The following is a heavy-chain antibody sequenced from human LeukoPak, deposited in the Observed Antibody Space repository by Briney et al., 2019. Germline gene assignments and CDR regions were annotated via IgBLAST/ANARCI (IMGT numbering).Heavy chain of an antibody. CDR3: ASRATRGYYYYYYMDV. CDR1: GGSISSSSYY. J-gene: IGHJ6*03. Sequence: PSETLSLTCTVSGGSISSSSYYWGWIRQPPGKGLEWIGSIYYSGSTYHNPSLKSRVTISVDTSKNQFSLKLSSVTAADTAVYYCASRATRGYYYYYYMDVWGKGTTVTVSS. D-gene: IGHD2-15*01. CDR2: IYYSGST. V-gene: IGHV4-39*01.